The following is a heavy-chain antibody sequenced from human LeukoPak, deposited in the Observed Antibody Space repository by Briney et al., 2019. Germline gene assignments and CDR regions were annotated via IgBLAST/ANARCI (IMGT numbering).Heavy chain of an antibody. CDR3: ARGGNWFDP. V-gene: IGHV4-61*03. CDR1: GASVRSGSYY. J-gene: IGHJ5*02. Sequence: SETLSLTCTVSGASVRSGSYYWSWIRQPPGKGLEWIGYMYYSGSTNYNPSLKSRVTISIDTSKNYFSLGLTSVTAADTAVYYCARGGNWFDPWGQGTLVTVSS. CDR2: MYYSGST.